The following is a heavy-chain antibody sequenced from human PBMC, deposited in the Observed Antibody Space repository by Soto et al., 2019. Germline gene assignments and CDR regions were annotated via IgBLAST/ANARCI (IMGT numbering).Heavy chain of an antibody. CDR1: GFTFSSYS. CDR3: AREGNPYYYYGMDV. Sequence: EVQLVESGGGLVQPGGSLRLSCAASGFTFSSYSMNWVRQAPGKGLEWVSYISSSSNTIYYADSVKGRFTISRDNAKNSLYLQMNSLRDEDTAVYYCAREGNPYYYYGMDVWGQGTTVTVSS. CDR2: ISSSSNTI. D-gene: IGHD4-4*01. V-gene: IGHV3-48*02. J-gene: IGHJ6*02.